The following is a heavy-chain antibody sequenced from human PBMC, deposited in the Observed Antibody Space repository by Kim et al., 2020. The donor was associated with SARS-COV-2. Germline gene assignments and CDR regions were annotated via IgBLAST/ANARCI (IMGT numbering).Heavy chain of an antibody. Sequence: GGSLRLSCAASGFTFSSYSMNWVRQAPGKGLEWVSSISSSSSYIYYADSVKGRFTISRDNAKNSLYLQMNSLRAEDTAVYYCARGQATVTTFPYYYGMDVWGQGTTVTVSS. CDR3: ARGQATVTTFPYYYGMDV. D-gene: IGHD4-4*01. CDR1: GFTFSSYS. J-gene: IGHJ6*02. CDR2: ISSSSSYI. V-gene: IGHV3-21*01.